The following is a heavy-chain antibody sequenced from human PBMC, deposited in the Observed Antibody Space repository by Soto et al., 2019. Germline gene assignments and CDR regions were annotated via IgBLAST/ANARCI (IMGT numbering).Heavy chain of an antibody. D-gene: IGHD3-3*01. J-gene: IGHJ6*03. CDR2: IYSGGST. Sequence: GGSLRLSCAASGFTVSSNYMSWVRQAPGKGLEWVSVIYSGGSTYYADSVKGRFTISRDNSKNTLYLQMNSLRAEDTAVYYCARCLSWSGSKYYYYYYMDVWGKGTTVTVSS. V-gene: IGHV3-66*01. CDR1: GFTVSSNY. CDR3: ARCLSWSGSKYYYYYYMDV.